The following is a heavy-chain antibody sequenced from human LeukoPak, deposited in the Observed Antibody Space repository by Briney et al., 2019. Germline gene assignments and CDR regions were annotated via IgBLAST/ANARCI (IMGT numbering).Heavy chain of an antibody. Sequence: ASVKVSCKASGYTFTDYYTHWVRQAPGQGLEWMGWINPNSGGTNYAQKFQGRVTMTRDTSISTAYMELSRLRSDDTAVYYCARDVGGDSSSWYHWFDPWGQGALVTVSS. D-gene: IGHD6-13*01. CDR1: GYTFTDYY. J-gene: IGHJ5*02. V-gene: IGHV1-2*02. CDR2: INPNSGGT. CDR3: ARDVGGDSSSWYHWFDP.